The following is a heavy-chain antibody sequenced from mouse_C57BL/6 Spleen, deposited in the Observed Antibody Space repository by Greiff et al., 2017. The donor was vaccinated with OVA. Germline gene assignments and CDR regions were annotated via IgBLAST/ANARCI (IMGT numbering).Heavy chain of an antibody. CDR3: AKNGYSWFAY. Sequence: VQGVESGPGLVQPSQSLSITCTVSGFSLTSYGVHWVRQSPGKGLEWLGVIWRGGSTDYNAAFMSRLSITKDNTKSQIFFKMNSLQADDTAIYYCAKNGYSWFAYWGQGTLVTVSA. J-gene: IGHJ3*01. D-gene: IGHD2-3*01. CDR2: IWRGGST. V-gene: IGHV2-5*01. CDR1: GFSLTSYG.